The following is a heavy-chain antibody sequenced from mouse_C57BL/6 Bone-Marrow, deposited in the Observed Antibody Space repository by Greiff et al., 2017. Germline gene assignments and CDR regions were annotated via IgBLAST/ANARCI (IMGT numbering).Heavy chain of an antibody. D-gene: IGHD3-1*01. CDR2: INPGSGGT. CDR1: GYAFTNYL. Sequence: QVQLKQSGAELVRPGTSVKVSCKASGYAFTNYLIEWVKQRPGQGLEWIGVINPGSGGTNYNEKFKGKATLTADKSSSTAYMQLSSLTSEDSAVYFCARWATSWYFDVWGTGTTVTVSS. V-gene: IGHV1-54*01. J-gene: IGHJ1*03. CDR3: ARWATSWYFDV.